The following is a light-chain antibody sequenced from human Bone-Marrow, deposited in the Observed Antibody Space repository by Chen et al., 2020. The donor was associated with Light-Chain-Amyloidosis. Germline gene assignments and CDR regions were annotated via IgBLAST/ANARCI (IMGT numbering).Light chain of an antibody. Sequence: FVMTQSSDSLAVSLGDRSTINCKSSQSVLTSAKNKDYLAWYQQKPGQPPKLLIYWASTRESGVPDRFSGSGSGTDFTLTISSLQAEDVAVYYCQQYFSTPRTFGQGTKLEIK. J-gene: IGKJ2*01. V-gene: IGKV4-1*01. CDR2: WAS. CDR1: QSVLTSAKNKDY. CDR3: QQYFSTPRT.